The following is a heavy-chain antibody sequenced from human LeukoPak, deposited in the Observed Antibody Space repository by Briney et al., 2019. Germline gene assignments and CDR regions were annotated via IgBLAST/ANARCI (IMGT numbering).Heavy chain of an antibody. V-gene: IGHV3-30-3*01. D-gene: IGHD6-19*01. CDR1: GFTFSSYA. J-gene: IGHJ4*02. Sequence: PGGSLRLSCAASGFTFSSYAMHWVRQAPGKGLEWVAVISYDGSNKYYADSVKGRFTISRDNSKNTLYLQMNSLRAEDTAVYYCARGQDEQWLVEDYWGQGTLVTVSS. CDR2: ISYDGSNK. CDR3: ARGQDEQWLVEDY.